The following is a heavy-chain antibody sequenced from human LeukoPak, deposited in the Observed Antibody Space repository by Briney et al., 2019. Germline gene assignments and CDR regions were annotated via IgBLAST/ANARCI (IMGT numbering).Heavy chain of an antibody. CDR3: AKDPVKQQLVPENWFDP. D-gene: IGHD6-13*01. V-gene: IGHV3-23*01. Sequence: GSLRLSCAASGFTFSSYAMSWVRQAPGKGLEWVSAISGSGGSTYYADSVKGRFTISRDNSKNTLYLQMNSLGAEDTAVYYCAKDPVKQQLVPENWFDPWGQGTLVTVSS. CDR2: ISGSGGST. CDR1: GFTFSSYA. J-gene: IGHJ5*02.